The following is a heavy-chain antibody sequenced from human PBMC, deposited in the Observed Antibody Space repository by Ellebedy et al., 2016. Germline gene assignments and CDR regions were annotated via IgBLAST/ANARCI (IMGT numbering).Heavy chain of an antibody. CDR1: GFTFTSSA. D-gene: IGHD6-6*01. CDR3: AIRPQYSSSHLDY. V-gene: IGHV1-58*01. Sequence: SVKVSXKASGFTFTSSAVQWVRQARGQRLEWIGWIVVGSGNTNYAQKFQERVTITRDMSTSTAYMELSSLRSEDTAVYYCAIRPQYSSSHLDYWGQGTLVTVSS. J-gene: IGHJ4*02. CDR2: IVVGSGNT.